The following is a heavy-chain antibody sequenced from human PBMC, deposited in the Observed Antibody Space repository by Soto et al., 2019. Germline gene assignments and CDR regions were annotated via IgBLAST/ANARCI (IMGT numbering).Heavy chain of an antibody. D-gene: IGHD3-22*01. V-gene: IGHV4-4*02. CDR3: ARAHPLTMIVYAFDI. CDR2: IYHSGST. CDR1: GGSISSSNW. Sequence: SETLSLTCAVSGGSISSSNWWSWVRQPPGKGLEWIGEIYHSGSTNYNPSLKSRVTISVDKSKNQFSLKLSSVTAADTAVYYCARAHPLTMIVYAFDIWGQGTMVTVSS. J-gene: IGHJ3*02.